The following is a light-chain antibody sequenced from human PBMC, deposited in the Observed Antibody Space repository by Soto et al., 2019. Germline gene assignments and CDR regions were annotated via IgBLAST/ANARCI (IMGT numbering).Light chain of an antibody. J-gene: IGLJ3*02. Sequence: QSALTQPASVSGSPGQAITISCTGTSSDVGGYNFVSWYQQYPGKAPKLMIFEISDRPSGVSNRFSGSKSGNTASLTISGLQAEDEAYYYCSSYTSNTTRVFGGGTKLTVL. CDR3: SSYTSNTTRV. CDR2: EIS. V-gene: IGLV2-14*01. CDR1: SSDVGGYNF.